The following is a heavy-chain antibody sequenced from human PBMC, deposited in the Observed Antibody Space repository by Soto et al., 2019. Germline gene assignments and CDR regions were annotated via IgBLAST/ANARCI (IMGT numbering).Heavy chain of an antibody. D-gene: IGHD1-1*01. J-gene: IGHJ4*02. V-gene: IGHV1-46*01. CDR2: ISPRGDNT. CDR3: ARNVSFGERRGPNYFDY. Sequence: QVQLVQSGAEVKKPGASVRISCKASGYTFTNFYLHWVRQAPGQGLEWMGIISPRGDNTWDAQKFQGRVTMTRDTATSTVYIEVSRLTTEDTAISYCARNVSFGERRGPNYFDYWGQGTLLTVSS. CDR1: GYTFTNFY.